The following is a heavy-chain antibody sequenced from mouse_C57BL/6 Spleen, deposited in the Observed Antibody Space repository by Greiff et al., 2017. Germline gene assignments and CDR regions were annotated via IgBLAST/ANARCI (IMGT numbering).Heavy chain of an antibody. CDR3: ARSHVPVNLDY. V-gene: IGHV1-69*01. Sequence: QVQLQQPGAELVMPGASVKLSCKASGYTFTSYWMHWVKQRPGQGLEWIGEIDPSDSYTNYNQKFKGKSTLTVDKSSRTAYMQLSSLTSEDSAVYYCARSHVPVNLDYWGKDTTLTVSS. CDR2: IDPSDSYT. J-gene: IGHJ2*01. CDR1: GYTFTSYW.